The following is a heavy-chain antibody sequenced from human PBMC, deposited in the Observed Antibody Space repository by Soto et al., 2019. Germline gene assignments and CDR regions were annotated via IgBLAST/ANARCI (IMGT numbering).Heavy chain of an antibody. Sequence: QVQLQESGPGLMKPSGTLSLTCAVSGGSITSNWWSWVRQPPAKGLEWFAEIFHTGSANYNPSLMGRLTISMDKSRNHLSLNLNSVTAADTAVYYCARHIAVSGTRGFDHWGQGTLVTVSS. CDR1: GGSITSNW. CDR3: ARHIAVSGTRGFDH. J-gene: IGHJ4*02. CDR2: IFHTGSA. D-gene: IGHD2-21*01. V-gene: IGHV4-4*02.